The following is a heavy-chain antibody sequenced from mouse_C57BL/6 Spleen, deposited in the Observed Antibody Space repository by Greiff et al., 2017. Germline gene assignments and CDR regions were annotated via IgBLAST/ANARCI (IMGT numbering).Heavy chain of an antibody. J-gene: IGHJ2*01. Sequence: EVQLVESGGGLVKPGGSLKLSCAASGFTFSSYAMSWVRQTPEKRLEWVATISDGGSYTYYPDNVKGRFTISRDNAKNNLYLQMSHLKSEDTAMYYCARDRDDYDGDYFDYWGQGTTLTVSS. D-gene: IGHD2-4*01. V-gene: IGHV5-4*01. CDR2: ISDGGSYT. CDR1: GFTFSSYA. CDR3: ARDRDDYDGDYFDY.